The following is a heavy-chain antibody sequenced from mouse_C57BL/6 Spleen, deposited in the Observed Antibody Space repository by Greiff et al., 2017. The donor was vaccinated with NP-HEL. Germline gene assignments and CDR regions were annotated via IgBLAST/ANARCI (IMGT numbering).Heavy chain of an antibody. V-gene: IGHV1-15*01. CDR1: GYTFTDYE. CDR2: IYPETGGT. CDR3: TRQGWSHFDY. D-gene: IGHD2-3*01. J-gene: IGHJ2*01. Sequence: QVQLQQSGAELVRPGASVTLSCKASGYTFTDYEMHWVKQTPVQGLEWIGAIYPETGGTAYNQKFKGKAILTADKSSSTAYMELRSLTSEDSAVYYCTRQGWSHFDYWGQGTTLTVSS.